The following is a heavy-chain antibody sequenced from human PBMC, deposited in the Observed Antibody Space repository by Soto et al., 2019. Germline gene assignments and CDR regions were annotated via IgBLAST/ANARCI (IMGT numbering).Heavy chain of an antibody. CDR1: RRSVTVNC. CDR3: ATDSATSYFGMDV. V-gene: IGHV4-34*01. D-gene: IGHD1-26*01. J-gene: IGHJ6*02. Sequence: SHTVSLTCAACRRSVTVNCRSSIRQHPGKGLEWIGEVNDSGSTNFNPSLKSRVTISVDTSKKQFTLKLTSVTAADTAVYYCATDSATSYFGMDVWGHGTTVTVSS. CDR2: VNDSGST.